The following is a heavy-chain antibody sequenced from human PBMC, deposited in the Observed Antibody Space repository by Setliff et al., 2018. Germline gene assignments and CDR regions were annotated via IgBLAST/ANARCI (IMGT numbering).Heavy chain of an antibody. D-gene: IGHD3-22*01. Sequence: SLTCTVSGGSISSSSYYWGWIRQPPGKGLEWIGSIYYSGSTYYNPSLKSRFTISRDNSKNTLYLQMNSLRVEDTAVYYCAKDTYYYDSSGYYVFDYWGQGTLVTVSS. CDR2: IYYSGST. CDR3: AKDTYYYDSSGYYVFDY. J-gene: IGHJ4*02. CDR1: GGSISSSSYY. V-gene: IGHV4-39*02.